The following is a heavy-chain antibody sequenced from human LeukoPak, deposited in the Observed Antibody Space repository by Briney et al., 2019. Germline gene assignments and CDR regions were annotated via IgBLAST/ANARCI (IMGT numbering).Heavy chain of an antibody. V-gene: IGHV5-51*01. CDR1: GYSFSTCW. Sequence: GESLKISCKGSGYSFSTCWVAWVRQMPGEGLEWMGIIHPGNSDIRYSPSFQGQVSISADKSTTTAYLQWRSLTASDTATYYCARTPGSTDYRGYQYWYFDLWGRGTLVTVAS. J-gene: IGHJ2*01. CDR2: IHPGNSDI. CDR3: ARTPGSTDYRGYQYWYFDL. D-gene: IGHD5-12*01.